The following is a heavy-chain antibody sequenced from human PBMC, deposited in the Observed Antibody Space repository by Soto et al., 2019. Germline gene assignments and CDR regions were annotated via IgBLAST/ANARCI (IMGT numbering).Heavy chain of an antibody. CDR3: ARDRYCSSTRCSWMDV. V-gene: IGHV4-4*07. J-gene: IGHJ6*02. Sequence: PSETLSLTCTVSGGSISSYYWSWIRQPAGKGLEWVGRIYTSGSTNYNPSLKSRVTMSVDTSKNQFSLKLSSVTAADTAVYYCARDRYCSSTRCSWMDVWGQGTTVTVYS. D-gene: IGHD2-2*01. CDR2: IYTSGST. CDR1: GGSISSYY.